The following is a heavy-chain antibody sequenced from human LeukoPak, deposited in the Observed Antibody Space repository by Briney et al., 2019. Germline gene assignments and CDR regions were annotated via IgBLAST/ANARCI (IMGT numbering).Heavy chain of an antibody. CDR1: GGSINSSSYY. Sequence: SETLSLTCTVSGGSINSSSYYWGWIRQPPGKGLEWIGSIYYSGSTYYNPSLKSRVTISVDTSKNQFSLKLSSVTAADTAVYYCARVLVVIAAQEDWFDPWGQGTLVTVSS. J-gene: IGHJ5*02. CDR3: ARVLVVIAAQEDWFDP. D-gene: IGHD2-15*01. CDR2: IYYSGST. V-gene: IGHV4-39*01.